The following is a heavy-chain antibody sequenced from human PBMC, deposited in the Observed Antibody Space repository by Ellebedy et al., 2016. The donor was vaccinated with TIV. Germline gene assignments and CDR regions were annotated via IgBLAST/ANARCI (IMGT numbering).Heavy chain of an antibody. CDR1: GFTFSSYA. CDR2: ISGSGGST. Sequence: GESLKISCAASGFTFSSYAMSWVRQAPGKGLEWVSAISGSGGSTYYADSVKGRFTISRDNSKNTLYLQMNSLRAEDTAVYYCGKKQLEGNWDHVQTGACDYWGQGTLVTVSS. D-gene: IGHD1-1*01. CDR3: GKKQLEGNWDHVQTGACDY. V-gene: IGHV3-23*01. J-gene: IGHJ4*02.